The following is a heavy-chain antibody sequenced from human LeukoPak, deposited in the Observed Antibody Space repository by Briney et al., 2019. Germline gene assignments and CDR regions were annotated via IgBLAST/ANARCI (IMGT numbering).Heavy chain of an antibody. CDR3: ARERNRYYGIDY. CDR2: IYYSGST. D-gene: IGHD3-10*01. Sequence: PSETLSLTCTVSGGSISSGGYYWSWIRQHPGKGLEWIGYIYYSGSTYYNPSLKSRVTISVDTSKNQFSLKLSSVTAADTAVYYCARERNRYYGIDYWGRGTLVTVSS. V-gene: IGHV4-31*03. J-gene: IGHJ4*02. CDR1: GGSISSGGYY.